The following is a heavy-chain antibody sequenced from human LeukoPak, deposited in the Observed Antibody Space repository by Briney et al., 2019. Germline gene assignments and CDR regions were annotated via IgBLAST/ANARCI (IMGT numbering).Heavy chain of an antibody. V-gene: IGHV3-30*02. CDR1: GFTFSSYG. CDR3: AKDTYYDFWSGYYGPDY. Sequence: PGGSLRLSCAASGFTFSSYGMHWVRQAPGKGLEWVAFIRYDGSNKYYADSVKGRFTISRDNSKNTLYLQMNSLRAEDTAVYYCAKDTYYDFWSGYYGPDYWGQGTLVTVSS. D-gene: IGHD3-3*01. J-gene: IGHJ4*02. CDR2: IRYDGSNK.